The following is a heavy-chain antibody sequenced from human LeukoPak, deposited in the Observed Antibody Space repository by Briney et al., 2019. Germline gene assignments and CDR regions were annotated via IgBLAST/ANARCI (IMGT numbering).Heavy chain of an antibody. CDR1: GGSISSSSYY. CDR2: ICYSGST. CDR3: ARDSSGSSNWFHP. J-gene: IGHJ5*02. D-gene: IGHD3-22*01. Sequence: PSETLSLTCTVSGGSISSSSYYWGWIRQPPGKGLEWIGSICYSGSTYYNPSLKSRVTISVDTSKNQFSLKLSSVTAADTAVYYCARDSSGSSNWFHPWGQGTLVTVSS. V-gene: IGHV4-39*02.